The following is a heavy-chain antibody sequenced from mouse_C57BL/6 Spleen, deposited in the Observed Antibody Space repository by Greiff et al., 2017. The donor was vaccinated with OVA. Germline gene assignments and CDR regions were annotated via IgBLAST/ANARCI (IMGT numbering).Heavy chain of an antibody. Sequence: SGPELVKPGASVKISCKASGFAFSRSWMNWVTQRPGKGLEWIGRIYPGAGDTNYNGKFKGKATLTADKSSSTAYMQLSSLTSEDSAVYFCAKEDKLDYCDYWGQGTTLTVSS. D-gene: IGHD4-1*01. J-gene: IGHJ2*01. CDR1: GFAFSRSW. V-gene: IGHV1-82*01. CDR3: AKEDKLDYCDY. CDR2: IYPGAGDT.